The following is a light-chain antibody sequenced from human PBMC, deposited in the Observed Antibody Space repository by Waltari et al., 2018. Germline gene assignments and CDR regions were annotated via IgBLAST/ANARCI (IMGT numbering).Light chain of an antibody. CDR2: DVS. CDR3: SSYTSSSTPYV. CDR1: SSYVGGYNY. J-gene: IGLJ1*01. Sequence: QSALTQPASVSGSPGQSLTLSCTGTSSYVGGYNYVSWYQQHPGKAPKLMIYDVSNRPSGVSNRFSGSKSGNTASLTISGLQAEDEADYYCSSYTSSSTPYVFGTGTKVTVL. V-gene: IGLV2-14*01.